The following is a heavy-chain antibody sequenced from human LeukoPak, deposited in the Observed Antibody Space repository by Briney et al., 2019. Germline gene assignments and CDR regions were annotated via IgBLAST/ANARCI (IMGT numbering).Heavy chain of an antibody. D-gene: IGHD3-22*01. Sequence: PSETLSLTCAVYGGSFSGYYWSWIRQPPGKGLEWIGEINHSGSTNYNPSLKSRVTISVDTSKNQFSLKLSSVTAADTAVYYCARLNYYYDSSGYYFWYFDYWGQGTLVTVSS. CDR2: INHSGST. V-gene: IGHV4-34*01. CDR1: GGSFSGYY. J-gene: IGHJ4*02. CDR3: ARLNYYYDSSGYYFWYFDY.